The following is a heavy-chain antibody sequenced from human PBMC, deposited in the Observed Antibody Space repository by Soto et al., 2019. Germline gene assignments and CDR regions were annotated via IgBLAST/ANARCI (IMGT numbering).Heavy chain of an antibody. CDR2: INAGNGNT. CDR1: GYSFTTYA. CDR3: ARESYYGSGATVVAY. Sequence: ASVKVSCKASGYSFTTYAIHWVRQAPGQRLEWMGWINAGNGNTKYSQKFQGRVTITRDTSANTAYMELSSLISEDTAVYYCARESYYGSGATVVAYWGQGTLVTVSS. D-gene: IGHD3-10*01. J-gene: IGHJ4*02. V-gene: IGHV1-3*01.